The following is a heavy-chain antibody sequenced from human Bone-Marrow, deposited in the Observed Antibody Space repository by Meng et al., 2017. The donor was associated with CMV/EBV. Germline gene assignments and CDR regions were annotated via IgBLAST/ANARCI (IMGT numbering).Heavy chain of an antibody. CDR2: INNDGSTT. CDR3: ERSAGRAGH. J-gene: IGHJ4*02. CDR1: GFTFSSYW. Sequence: GESLKISCAASGFTFSSYWMHWVRQAPGKGLVWVSRINNDGSTTNYADSVKGRFTISRDNAKNTLYLQMNSLRAEDTAVYYCERSAGRAGHWGQGTLVTVSS. V-gene: IGHV3-74*01. D-gene: IGHD1-26*01.